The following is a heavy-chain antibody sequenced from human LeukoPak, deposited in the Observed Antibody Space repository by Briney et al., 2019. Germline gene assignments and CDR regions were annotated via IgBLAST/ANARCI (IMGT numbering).Heavy chain of an antibody. D-gene: IGHD2-2*01. CDR1: GFTFSSYD. J-gene: IGHJ3*02. Sequence: GGSLRLSCAASGFTFSSYDMHWVRQATGKGLEWVSAIGTAGDTYYPGSVKGRFTISRENAKNSLYLQMNSLRAGDTAVYYCARDCSSTSCAGAFDIWGQGTMVAVSS. V-gene: IGHV3-13*01. CDR2: IGTAGDT. CDR3: ARDCSSTSCAGAFDI.